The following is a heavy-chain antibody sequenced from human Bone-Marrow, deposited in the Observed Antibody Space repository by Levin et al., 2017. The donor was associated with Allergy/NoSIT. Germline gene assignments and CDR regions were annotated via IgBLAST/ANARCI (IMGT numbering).Heavy chain of an antibody. CDR2: ISAYNGNT. J-gene: IGHJ4*02. CDR1: GYTFTSYG. Sequence: ASVKVSCKASGYTFTSYGISWVRQAPGQGLEWMGWISAYNGNTNYAQKLQGRVTMTTDTSTSTAYMELRSLRSDDTAVYYCARDSAYLGWLQSEFDYWGQGTLVTVSS. V-gene: IGHV1-18*01. D-gene: IGHD5-24*01. CDR3: ARDSAYLGWLQSEFDY.